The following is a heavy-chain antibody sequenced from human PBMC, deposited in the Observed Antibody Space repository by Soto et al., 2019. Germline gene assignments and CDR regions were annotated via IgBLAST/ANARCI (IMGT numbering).Heavy chain of an antibody. CDR2: IRSRSNGYAT. V-gene: IGHV3-73*02. J-gene: IGHJ4*02. CDR3: TRPGYSNYDSAY. CDR1: GFTLSGSV. Sequence: EVQLVESGGGLVQPGGSLKLSCAASGFTLSGSVIYWVRQASGKGLEWVGRIRSRSNGYATAYAASVRGRFTISRDDSKNTAYLQMDSLKTEDTAVYYCTRPGYSNYDSAYWGQGTLVTVSS. D-gene: IGHD5-12*01.